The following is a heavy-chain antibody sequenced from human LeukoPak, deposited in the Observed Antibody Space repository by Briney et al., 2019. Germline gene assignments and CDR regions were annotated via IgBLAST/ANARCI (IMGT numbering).Heavy chain of an antibody. J-gene: IGHJ4*02. Sequence: GGSLRLSCAASGFTFSSYWMTWVRQAPGKGLEWVANIKQDGSEKYYADSVKGRFTISRDNAKNSVYLQMNSLRAEDTAVYFCPILASDLDFWGQGTLVTVSS. D-gene: IGHD2-15*01. CDR1: GFTFSSYW. V-gene: IGHV3-7*01. CDR3: PILASDLDF. CDR2: IKQDGSEK.